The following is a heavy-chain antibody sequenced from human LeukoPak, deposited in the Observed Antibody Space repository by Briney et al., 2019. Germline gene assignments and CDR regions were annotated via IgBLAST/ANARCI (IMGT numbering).Heavy chain of an antibody. D-gene: IGHD3-22*01. Sequence: GGSLRLSCAASGFTFSSYELNWVRQTPGKGLEWVSYISSSGSSIYYADSVKGRFTISRDNAKNSLCLQMNSLRAKDTAVYYCARQYYYDTSGYVAFDIWGQGTMVTVFS. CDR2: ISSSGSSI. J-gene: IGHJ3*02. CDR1: GFTFSSYE. V-gene: IGHV3-48*03. CDR3: ARQYYYDTSGYVAFDI.